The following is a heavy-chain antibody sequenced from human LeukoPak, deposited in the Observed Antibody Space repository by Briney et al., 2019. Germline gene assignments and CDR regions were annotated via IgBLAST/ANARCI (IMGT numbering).Heavy chain of an antibody. V-gene: IGHV4-39*01. CDR2: IYYSGST. Sequence: PSETLSLTCTVSGDSISSSSYYWGWIRQPPGKGLEWIGSIYYSGSTFYNPSLQSRVTISVDTSKNLFSLKLSSVTAADTAVYYCARHMRIPLYGDFDHWGQGTLVTVSS. CDR1: GDSISSSSYY. CDR3: ARHMRIPLYGDFDH. D-gene: IGHD4-17*01. J-gene: IGHJ4*02.